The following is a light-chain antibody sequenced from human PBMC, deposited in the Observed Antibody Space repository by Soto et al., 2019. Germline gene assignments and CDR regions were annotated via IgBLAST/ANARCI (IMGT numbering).Light chain of an antibody. CDR2: LKDDGSH. J-gene: IGLJ2*01. V-gene: IGLV4-69*01. CDR1: SGHSTNA. CDR3: QTWGTATVV. Sequence: QSVLTQSPSASASLGASVRLTCTLSSGHSTNAIAWYQLQPEKGPRYLMNLKDDGSHITGDGIPDRFSGSSSGAERYLTISSLQSEDDADYDCQTWGTATVVFGGGTKLTVL.